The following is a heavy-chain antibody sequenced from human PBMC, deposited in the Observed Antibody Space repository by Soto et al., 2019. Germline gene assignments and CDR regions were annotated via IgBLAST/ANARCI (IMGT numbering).Heavy chain of an antibody. CDR1: GGSISSYY. CDR2: IYYSGST. V-gene: IGHV4-59*01. CDR3: ARGSRALYNWNYNYFDY. D-gene: IGHD1-7*01. Sequence: SETLSLTCTVSGGSISSYYWIWIRQPPGKGLEWIGYIYYSGSTNYNPSLKSRVTISVDTSKNQFSLKLSSVTAADTAVYYCARGSRALYNWNYNYFDYWGQGTLVTVSS. J-gene: IGHJ4*02.